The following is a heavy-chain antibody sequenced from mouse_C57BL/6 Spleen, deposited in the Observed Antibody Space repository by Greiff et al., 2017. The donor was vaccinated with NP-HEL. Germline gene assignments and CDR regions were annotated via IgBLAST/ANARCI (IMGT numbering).Heavy chain of an antibody. Sequence: EVQLVESGGGLVKPGGSLKLSCAASGFTFSSYAMSWVRQTPEKRLEWVATISDGGSYTYYPDNVKGRFTISRDNAKNNLYLQMSHLKSEDTAMYYCARRSTMVTRYFDVWGTGTTVTVSS. D-gene: IGHD2-2*01. CDR1: GFTFSSYA. V-gene: IGHV5-4*01. J-gene: IGHJ1*03. CDR2: ISDGGSYT. CDR3: ARRSTMVTRYFDV.